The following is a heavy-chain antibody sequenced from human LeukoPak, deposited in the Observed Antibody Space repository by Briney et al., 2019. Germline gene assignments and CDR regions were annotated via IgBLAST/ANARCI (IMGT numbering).Heavy chain of an antibody. CDR2: VHNVGST. D-gene: IGHD6-19*01. Sequence: SETLSLTCTVSGVSTTNGIYYWAWIRQSPGKGLEWIGSVHNVGSTYYNLSLRSRVTMSIDTSKNQFSVRLNSVTAADTAVYYCARLAEYNSGWHFYLDHWGQGILVTVSS. J-gene: IGHJ4*02. V-gene: IGHV4-39*01. CDR1: GVSTTNGIYY. CDR3: ARLAEYNSGWHFYLDH.